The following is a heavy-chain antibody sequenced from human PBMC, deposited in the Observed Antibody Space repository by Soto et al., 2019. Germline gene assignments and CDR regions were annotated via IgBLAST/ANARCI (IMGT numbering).Heavy chain of an antibody. D-gene: IGHD1-26*01. Sequence: GGSLKLSLETSGFTFSSYWVSWVRPAPGKGLEGVANIKQDGSEKYYVDSVKGRFTISRDNAKNSLYLQMNSLRAEDTAVYYCARDELSGSFDIWGQGTMVTVSS. CDR3: ARDELSGSFDI. CDR2: IKQDGSEK. CDR1: GFTFSSYW. V-gene: IGHV3-7*01. J-gene: IGHJ3*02.